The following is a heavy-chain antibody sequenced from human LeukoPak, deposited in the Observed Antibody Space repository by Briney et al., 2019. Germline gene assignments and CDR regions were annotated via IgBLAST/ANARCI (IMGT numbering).Heavy chain of an antibody. D-gene: IGHD6-19*01. Sequence: GASVKVSCKASGYTFTSYGISWVRQAPGQGLEWMGWISGYNGKTNYAQKLQGRVTMTTDTSTGTAYMELRSLRSDDTAVYYCARSRKGAVAGEREVDFDYWGQGTLVTVSS. CDR2: ISGYNGKT. CDR1: GYTFTSYG. V-gene: IGHV1-18*01. J-gene: IGHJ4*02. CDR3: ARSRKGAVAGEREVDFDY.